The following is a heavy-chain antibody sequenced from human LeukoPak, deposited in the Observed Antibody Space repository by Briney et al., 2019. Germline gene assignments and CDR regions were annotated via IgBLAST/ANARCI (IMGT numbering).Heavy chain of an antibody. CDR1: GDSVSSNSAA. Sequence: SQTLSLTCAISGDSVSSNSAAWHWIRQSPSRGLEWLGRTYYRSKWYNDYAVSVKSRITINPDTSKNQFSLQLNSVTPEDTAVYYCARDSGWFLDAFDIWGQGTMVTVSS. V-gene: IGHV6-1*01. CDR3: ARDSGWFLDAFDI. D-gene: IGHD6-19*01. J-gene: IGHJ3*02. CDR2: TYYRSKWYN.